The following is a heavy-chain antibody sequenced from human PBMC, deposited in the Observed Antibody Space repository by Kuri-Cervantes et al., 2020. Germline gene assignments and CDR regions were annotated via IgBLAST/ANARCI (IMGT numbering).Heavy chain of an antibody. D-gene: IGHD6-19*01. V-gene: IGHV3-7*01. J-gene: IGHJ4*02. CDR3: ARIGYSSGWTNFDY. CDR1: GFTFSSYW. CDR2: IKQDGSEK. Sequence: GESLKISCAASGFTFSSYWMSWVRQAPGKGLEWVANIKQDGSEKYYVDSVKGRFTISRDNAKNSLYLQMNSLGAEDTAVYYCARIGYSSGWTNFDYWGQGTLVTVSS.